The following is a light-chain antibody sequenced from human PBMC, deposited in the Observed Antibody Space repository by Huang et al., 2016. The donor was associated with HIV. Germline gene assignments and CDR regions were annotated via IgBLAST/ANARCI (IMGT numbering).Light chain of an antibody. V-gene: IGKV3-15*01. J-gene: IGKJ1*01. CDR2: DAS. Sequence: VVLTQSPAALSVSPGERVTLSCRASQSVTGNLAWYLQKPRQAPRVLIYDASTRAAGTTARFSGSGSGTEFTLPISSLQSDDFGVYYCQQYTNPPPWTFGQGTRVEI. CDR3: QQYTNPPPWT. CDR1: QSVTGN.